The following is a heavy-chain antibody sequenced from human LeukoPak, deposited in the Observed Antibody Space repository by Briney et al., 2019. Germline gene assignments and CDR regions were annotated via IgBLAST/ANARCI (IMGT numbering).Heavy chain of an antibody. V-gene: IGHV3-30*07. D-gene: IGHD3-10*01. CDR3: AKPMVRGVMLQYGMDV. CDR1: GFTFSSYA. CDR2: ISYDGSNK. Sequence: GGSLRLSCAASGFTFSSYAMHWVRQAPGKGLEWVAVISYDGSNKYYADSVKGRFTISRDNSKNTLYLQMNSLRAEDTAVYYCAKPMVRGVMLQYGMDVWGQGTTVTVSS. J-gene: IGHJ6*02.